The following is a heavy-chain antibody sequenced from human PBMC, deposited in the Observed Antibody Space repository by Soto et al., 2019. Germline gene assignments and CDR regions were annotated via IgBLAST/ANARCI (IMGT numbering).Heavy chain of an antibody. CDR3: ATEVRRSNQFDH. J-gene: IGHJ4*02. Sequence: ASVKVSCKVSGYTLTELSIHWVRQAPGEGLEWMGGFDLENGETIYAQRFQGRVTMTEESSADTPYMELSSLRYEDTAVYYCATEVRRSNQFDHRGQGTMVTVS. CDR1: GYTLTELS. D-gene: IGHD3-10*01. V-gene: IGHV1-24*01. CDR2: FDLENGET.